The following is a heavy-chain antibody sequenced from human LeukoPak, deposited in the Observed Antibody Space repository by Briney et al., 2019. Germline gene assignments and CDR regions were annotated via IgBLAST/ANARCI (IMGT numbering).Heavy chain of an antibody. V-gene: IGHV3-48*04. CDR3: ARHSTWGYFDY. D-gene: IGHD5/OR15-5a*01. CDR2: ISSSSSTI. CDR1: GFTFSTYS. Sequence: GGSLRLSCAASGFTFSTYSMNWVRQAPGKGLEWVSYISSSSSTIYYADSVKGRFTISRDNAKNSLYLQMNSLRAEDTAVYYCARHSTWGYFDYWGQGTLVTVSS. J-gene: IGHJ4*02.